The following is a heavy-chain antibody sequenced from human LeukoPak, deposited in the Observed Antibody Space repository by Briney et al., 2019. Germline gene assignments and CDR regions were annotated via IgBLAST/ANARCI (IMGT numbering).Heavy chain of an antibody. CDR1: GYTFTNYG. V-gene: IGHV1-18*01. D-gene: IGHD2-15*01. CDR3: ARDLVPTGGRPGSSDY. CDR2: ISACNGNT. J-gene: IGHJ4*02. Sequence: ASVKVSCKASGYTFTNYGISWVRQAPGQGLEWMGWISACNGNTNYAENLQGTVTMTTDKSTSTAYMELRSLRSDDTAVYYCARDLVPTGGRPGSSDYWGQGTLVTVSS.